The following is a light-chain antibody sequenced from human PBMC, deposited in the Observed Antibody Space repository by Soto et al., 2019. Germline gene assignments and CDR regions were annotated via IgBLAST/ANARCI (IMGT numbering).Light chain of an antibody. CDR1: SGSVSTSYY. CDR2: STN. Sequence: QAVVIQEPSFSVSPGRTVTLTCGLSSGSVSTSYYPSWYQLTPGQAPRTLIYSTNTRSSGVPNRFSGSILENKAALTITGAQADDESDYYCVLYMGTGISVFGGGTKLTVL. CDR3: VLYMGTGISV. V-gene: IGLV8-61*01. J-gene: IGLJ3*02.